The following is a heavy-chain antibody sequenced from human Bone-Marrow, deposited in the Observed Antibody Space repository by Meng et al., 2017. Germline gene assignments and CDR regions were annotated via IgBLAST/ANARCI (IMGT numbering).Heavy chain of an antibody. CDR3: ARFTPFDY. CDR1: GLSFSSYW. J-gene: IGHJ4*02. V-gene: IGHV3-74*01. CDR2: INSDGSST. Sequence: QLGGSGGGLVQPVGSLGLSCAASGLSFSSYWMHWVRQAPGKGLVWVSRINSDGSSTSYADSVKGRFTISRDNAKNTLYLQMNSLRAEDSAVYYCARFTPFDYWGPGTLVTVSS.